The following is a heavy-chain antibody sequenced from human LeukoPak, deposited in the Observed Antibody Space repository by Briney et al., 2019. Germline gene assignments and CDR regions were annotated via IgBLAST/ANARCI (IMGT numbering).Heavy chain of an antibody. V-gene: IGHV1-69*04. Sequence: ASVKVSCKASGGTFSSYAISWVRQAPGQGLEWMGRIIPILGIANYAQKFQGRVTITADKSTSTAYMELSSLRSEDTAVYYCARDRTSGSYEYWGQGTLVTVSS. CDR3: ARDRTSGSYEY. J-gene: IGHJ4*02. D-gene: IGHD1-26*01. CDR1: GGTFSSYA. CDR2: IIPILGIA.